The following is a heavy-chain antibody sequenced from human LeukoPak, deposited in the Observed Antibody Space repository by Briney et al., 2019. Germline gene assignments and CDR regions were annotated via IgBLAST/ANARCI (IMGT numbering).Heavy chain of an antibody. CDR3: ARDLPSSHYMYV. V-gene: IGHV3-30*01. J-gene: IGHJ6*03. Sequence: GGSLTLSCAASGFTFSSYAMHWVRQAPGKGLEWVAVISYDGSNKYYADSVKGRFTISRDNSKNTLYLQMNSLRAEDTAVYYCARDLPSSHYMYVGGKGTTVTVSS. D-gene: IGHD6-6*01. CDR1: GFTFSSYA. CDR2: ISYDGSNK.